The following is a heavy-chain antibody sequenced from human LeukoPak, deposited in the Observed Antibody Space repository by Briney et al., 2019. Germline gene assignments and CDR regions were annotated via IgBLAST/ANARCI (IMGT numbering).Heavy chain of an antibody. CDR3: AAIKRGIAAAGSIDY. CDR2: ISAYNGNT. V-gene: IGHV1-18*01. CDR1: GYTFTSYG. J-gene: IGHJ4*02. Sequence: ASVKVSCKASGYTFTSYGISWVRQAPGQGLEWMGWISAYNGNTNYAQKLQGRVTMTTDTSTSTAYMELRSLRSDDTAVYYCAAIKRGIAAAGSIDYWGQGTLVTVSS. D-gene: IGHD6-13*01.